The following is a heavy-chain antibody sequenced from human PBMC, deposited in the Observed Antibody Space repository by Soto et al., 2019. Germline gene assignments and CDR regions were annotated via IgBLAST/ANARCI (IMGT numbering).Heavy chain of an antibody. CDR2: IDSNGSGT. J-gene: IGHJ6*02. CDR3: ARDQNPELYGMDV. Sequence: EVQLVESGGGLVQPGRSLRLSCEASGFSISSYWMHWVRQVPGKGLVWLSRIDSNGSGTNYADSVRGRFTVSRDNAKNTVFLQMNALRAEDTAVYYCARDQNPELYGMDVWGQGTTVTVSS. V-gene: IGHV3-74*01. D-gene: IGHD2-8*01. CDR1: GFSISSYW.